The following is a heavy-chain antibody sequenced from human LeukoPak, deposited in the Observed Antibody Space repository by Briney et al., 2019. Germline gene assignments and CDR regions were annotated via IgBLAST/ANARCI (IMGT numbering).Heavy chain of an antibody. CDR2: ISGSGGST. V-gene: IGHV3-23*01. CDR1: GFTFSSYA. D-gene: IGHD3-3*01. CDR3: AKPGSFLEWLWAYYMDV. Sequence: GGSLRLSCAASGFTFSSYAMSWVRQAPGKGLEWVSAISGSGGSTYYADSVKGRFTISRDNSKNTLYLQMNSLRAEDTAVYYCAKPGSFLEWLWAYYMDVWGKGTTVTVSS. J-gene: IGHJ6*03.